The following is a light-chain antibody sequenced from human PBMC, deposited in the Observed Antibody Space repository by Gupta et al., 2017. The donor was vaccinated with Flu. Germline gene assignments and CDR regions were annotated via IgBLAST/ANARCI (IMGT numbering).Light chain of an antibody. CDR3: QQLNSFPLA. Sequence: DIQLTQSPLFLPASVRARVTITCWASQGISSYLAWYQQKPGKAPKLLIYAASTLQSGVPSRFSGSGSGTEFTLTISSRQPEDFATYYCQQLNSFPLAFGQGTKVEIK. J-gene: IGKJ1*01. CDR1: QGISSY. CDR2: AAS. V-gene: IGKV1-9*01.